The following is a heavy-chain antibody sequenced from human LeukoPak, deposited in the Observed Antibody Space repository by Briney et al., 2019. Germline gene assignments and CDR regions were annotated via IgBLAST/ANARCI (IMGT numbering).Heavy chain of an antibody. J-gene: IGHJ4*02. CDR3: ARGPYSSGPTPFDY. V-gene: IGHV1-3*01. Sequence: ASVKVSCKASGYTFTSYAMHWVRQAPGQRLEWMGWINAGNGNTEYSQKFQGRVTITMDTSASTAYMELSSLRSEDTAVYYCARGPYSSGPTPFDYWGQGTLVTVSS. CDR1: GYTFTSYA. D-gene: IGHD6-19*01. CDR2: INAGNGNT.